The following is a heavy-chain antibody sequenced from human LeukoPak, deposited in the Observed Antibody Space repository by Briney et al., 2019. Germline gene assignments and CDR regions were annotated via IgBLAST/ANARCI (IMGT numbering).Heavy chain of an antibody. J-gene: IGHJ4*02. D-gene: IGHD7-27*01. Sequence: GGSLRLSCAASGFTFSSYAMHWVRQAPGKGLEWVAVISYDGSNKYYADSVKGRFTVSRDDSKNTLYLQMNSLRAEDTAVYYCAKDGGLWVSAHWGDSWGRGTLVTVSS. CDR1: GFTFSSYA. CDR3: AKDGGLWVSAHWGDS. V-gene: IGHV3-30-3*01. CDR2: ISYDGSNK.